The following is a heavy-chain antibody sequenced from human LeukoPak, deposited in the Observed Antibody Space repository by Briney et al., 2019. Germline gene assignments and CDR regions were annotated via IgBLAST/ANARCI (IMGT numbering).Heavy chain of an antibody. CDR1: GGTFSSYA. V-gene: IGHV1-69*05. D-gene: IGHD1-1*01. Sequence: SVKVSCKASGGTFSSYAISWVRQAPGQGLEWMGGIIPIFGTASYAQKFQGRVTMTRDTSTSTVYMELSSLRSEDTAVYYSARGIGGRSPGNDYWGQGTLVTVSS. CDR3: ARGIGGRSPGNDY. J-gene: IGHJ4*02. CDR2: IIPIFGTA.